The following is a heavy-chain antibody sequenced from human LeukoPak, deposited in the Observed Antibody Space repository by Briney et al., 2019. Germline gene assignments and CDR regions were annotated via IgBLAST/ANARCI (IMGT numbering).Heavy chain of an antibody. Sequence: ASVTVSCTASGYTFTGYYMHWVRQAPGQGLEWMGRINPNSGGTNYAQKFQGRVTMTRDTSISTAYMELSRLRSDDTAVYYCARERFVGGVPAAIGYWGQGTLVTVSS. CDR2: INPNSGGT. D-gene: IGHD2-2*01. V-gene: IGHV1-2*06. J-gene: IGHJ4*02. CDR3: ARERFVGGVPAAIGY. CDR1: GYTFTGYY.